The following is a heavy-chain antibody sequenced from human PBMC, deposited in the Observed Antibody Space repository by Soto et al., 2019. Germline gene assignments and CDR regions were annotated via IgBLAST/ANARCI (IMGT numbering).Heavy chain of an antibody. V-gene: IGHV3-74*01. D-gene: IGHD3-3*02. CDR1: GFTFSSYW. Sequence: EVQLVESGGGLVQPGGSLTLSCAASGFTFSSYWMHWVRQAPGKGLVWVSRINGGGSGTSYAASVKGRFTISRDNAKNTLYLQMNSLRVEDTAVYYCARHFRDYWGQGTLVTVSS. CDR2: INGGGSGT. CDR3: ARHFRDY. J-gene: IGHJ4*02.